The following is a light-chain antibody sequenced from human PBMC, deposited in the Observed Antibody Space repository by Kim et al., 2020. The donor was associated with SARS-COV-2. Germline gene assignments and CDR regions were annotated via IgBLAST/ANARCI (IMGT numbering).Light chain of an antibody. CDR1: SSDVGGYNY. Sequence: QSALTQPASVSGSPGQSITISCTGTSSDVGGYNYVSWYQQHPGKAPKLMIYDVSKRPSGVSNRFSGSKSGNTASLTISGLQAEDEADYYCSSYTSSSTWLFGGGTLLTVL. V-gene: IGLV2-14*01. CDR2: DVS. CDR3: SSYTSSSTWL. J-gene: IGLJ3*02.